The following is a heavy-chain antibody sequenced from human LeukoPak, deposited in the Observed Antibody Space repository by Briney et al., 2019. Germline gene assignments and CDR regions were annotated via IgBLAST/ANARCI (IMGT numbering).Heavy chain of an antibody. CDR1: GGSISSYY. D-gene: IGHD1-26*01. J-gene: IGHJ1*01. CDR2: IYYSGST. CDR3: AKGGGNYWPSTFYFQQ. V-gene: IGHV4-59*01. Sequence: SETLSLTCTVSGGSISSYYWNWIRQPPGKGLEWIGYIYYSGSTNYNPSLKSRVTISVDTSKNQFSLKLSSVTAADTAVYYCAKGGGNYWPSTFYFQQWGRGTLVTVSS.